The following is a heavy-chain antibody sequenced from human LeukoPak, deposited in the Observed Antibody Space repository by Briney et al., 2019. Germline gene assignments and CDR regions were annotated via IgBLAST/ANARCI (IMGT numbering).Heavy chain of an antibody. CDR2: ISGSGGGT. CDR3: AKDLISSWSAFDY. J-gene: IGHJ4*02. D-gene: IGHD6-13*01. CDR1: GFTFTNYA. V-gene: IGHV3-23*01. Sequence: PGGSLRLSCAASGFTFTNYAVSWVRQAPGKGLEWVSSISGSGGGTYYPDSVKGRFTISRDNSKNTLFLQMNSLRAEDTAVYYCAKDLISSWSAFDYWGQGTLVTVSS.